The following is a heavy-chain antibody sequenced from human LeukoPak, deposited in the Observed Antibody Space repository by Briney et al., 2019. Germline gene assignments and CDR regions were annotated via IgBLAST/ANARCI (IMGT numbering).Heavy chain of an antibody. V-gene: IGHV4-39*01. CDR2: IYYSGST. J-gene: IGHJ2*01. D-gene: IGHD5-24*01. CDR3: ARLEWYFDL. Sequence: SETLSLTCTVSGGSISSSSYYWGWIRQPPGKGLEWIGSIYYSGSTYYNPSLKSRVTISVDTSKNQFSPKLSPVTAADTAVYYCARLEWYFDLWGRGTLVTVSS. CDR1: GGSISSSSYY.